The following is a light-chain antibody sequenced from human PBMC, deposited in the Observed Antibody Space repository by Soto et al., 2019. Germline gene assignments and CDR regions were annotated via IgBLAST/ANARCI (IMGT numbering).Light chain of an antibody. CDR1: QHVTTTY. CDR2: GAS. V-gene: IGKV3-20*01. Sequence: VLTHAPSTLSLSPGERATLSCTASQHVTTTYIAWYQQKFGQAPRLLIYGASTRATGTPDRFTGGGFGTDFTLTISRVAPEDFAVYYCQQYDSSFTFGGGTKVDIK. CDR3: QQYDSSFT. J-gene: IGKJ4*01.